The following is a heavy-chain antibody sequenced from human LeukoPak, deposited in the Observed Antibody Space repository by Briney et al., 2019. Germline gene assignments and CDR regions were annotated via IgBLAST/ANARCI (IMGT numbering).Heavy chain of an antibody. CDR1: GFTFDDYA. Sequence: GRSLRLSCAASGFTFDDYAMHWVRQAPGKGLEWVSGISWNSGTIAYADSVKGRFTISRDNAKNSLYLQMNSLRAEDTALYYCAKGRQLRLAFDYWGQGTLVTVSS. V-gene: IGHV3-9*01. D-gene: IGHD5-18*01. CDR3: AKGRQLRLAFDY. CDR2: ISWNSGTI. J-gene: IGHJ4*02.